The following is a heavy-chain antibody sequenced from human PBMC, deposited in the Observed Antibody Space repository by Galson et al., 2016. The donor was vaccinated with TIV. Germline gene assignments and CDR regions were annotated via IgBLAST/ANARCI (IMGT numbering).Heavy chain of an antibody. D-gene: IGHD3-9*01. J-gene: IGHJ4*02. CDR1: GYMFTDYY. CDR2: ITPINGDT. CDR3: AGDRNTYYFDIPFDY. V-gene: IGHV1-2*02. Sequence: SVKVSCKASGYMFTDYYIHWVRQAPGQGLEWMGWITPINGDTKYAQKFQGRVAMTRDKSISTAYLELTRVTTDDTAVYYCAGDRNTYYFDIPFDYWGQGTRVIVSS.